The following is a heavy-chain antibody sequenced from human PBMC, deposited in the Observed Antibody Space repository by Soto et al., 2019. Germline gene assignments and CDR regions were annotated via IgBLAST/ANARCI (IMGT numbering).Heavy chain of an antibody. CDR1: GYTFTGYY. D-gene: IGHD6-13*01. V-gene: IGHV1-2*02. CDR2: INPNSGGT. J-gene: IGHJ5*02. CDR3: ASVPRIAAAGTNWFDP. Sequence: ASVKVSCKASGYTFTGYYMHWVRQAPGQGLEWMGWINPNSGGTNYAQKFQGRVTMTRDTSISTAYMELSRLRSDDTAVYYCASVPRIAAAGTNWFDPWGQGTLVTVSS.